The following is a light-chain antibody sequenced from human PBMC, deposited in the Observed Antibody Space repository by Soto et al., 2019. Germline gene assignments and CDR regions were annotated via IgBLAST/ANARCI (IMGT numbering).Light chain of an antibody. CDR3: QQTFSTQIS. J-gene: IGKJ4*02. Sequence: DIQMTQSPPSLSASAGDIVPIPCRASQNIGAYLSWYPQRPGKAPKLLLYTSSILHSAASSRFSGGGSGTDFTLTIGDLQPEDLATYYCQQTFSTQISFGVGATVEIK. CDR1: QNIGAY. V-gene: IGKV1-39*01. CDR2: TSS.